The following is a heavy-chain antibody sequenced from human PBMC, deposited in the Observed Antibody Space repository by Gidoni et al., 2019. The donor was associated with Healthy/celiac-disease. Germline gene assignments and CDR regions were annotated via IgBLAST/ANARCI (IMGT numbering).Heavy chain of an antibody. CDR1: GGSISSYY. V-gene: IGHV4-59*01. CDR2: IYYSGST. D-gene: IGHD6-19*01. Sequence: QVQLQESGPGLVKPSETLSLTCTVPGGSISSYYWSWIRQPPGKGLEWIGYIYYSGSTNYNPSLKSRVTISVDTSKNQFSLKLSSVTAADTAVYYCARDRSSGWFDYWGQGTLVTVSS. CDR3: ARDRSSGWFDY. J-gene: IGHJ4*02.